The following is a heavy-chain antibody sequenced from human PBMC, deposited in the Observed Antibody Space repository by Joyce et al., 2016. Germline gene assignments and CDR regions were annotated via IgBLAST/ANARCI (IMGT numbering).Heavy chain of an antibody. CDR3: ARQEDFFGLGSFWSK. CDR1: GGSISSNTYY. V-gene: IGHV4-39*01. D-gene: IGHD3-10*01. Sequence: QLQLQESGPGLVKPSETLSLICTVSGGSISSNTYYWAWIREPPGKGLEWIGRIYFSGSTYYNPSLKSRVSISVDTSKNQFSLKLRSGTAADTAVYYCARQEDFFGLGSFWSKWGQGTLVTVSS. J-gene: IGHJ4*02. CDR2: IYFSGST.